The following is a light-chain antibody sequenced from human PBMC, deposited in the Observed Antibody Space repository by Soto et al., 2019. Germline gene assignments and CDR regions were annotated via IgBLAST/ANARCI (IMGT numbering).Light chain of an antibody. V-gene: IGKV4-1*01. CDR3: QQYYTTPFS. CDR2: WAS. J-gene: IGKJ3*01. Sequence: DIVMTQSPDSLAVSLGERATINCKSSQSVLYSSNNRNYLAWYRQKPGQPPKLLVYWASTRESGVPDRFSGSGSGTAFTPTISSLQAEDVAVYYCQQYYTTPFSFGPGTKVDIK. CDR1: QSVLYSSNNRNY.